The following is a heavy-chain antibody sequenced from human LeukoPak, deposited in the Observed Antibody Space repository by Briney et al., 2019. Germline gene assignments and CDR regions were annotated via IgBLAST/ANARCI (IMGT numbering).Heavy chain of an antibody. D-gene: IGHD2-15*01. CDR3: AREEGSYPESLDY. Sequence: ASVKVSCKASGYTFTGYYIHWVRQAPGQGLEWMGWINPNSGDTNYAQKFQGRVTMTRDTSISTAYMRLNRLTSDDTAVYYCAREEGSYPESLDYWGQGTLVTVSS. CDR2: INPNSGDT. J-gene: IGHJ4*02. V-gene: IGHV1-2*02. CDR1: GYTFTGYY.